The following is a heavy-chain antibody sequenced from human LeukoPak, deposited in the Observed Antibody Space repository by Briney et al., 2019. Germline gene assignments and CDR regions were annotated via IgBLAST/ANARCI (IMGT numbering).Heavy chain of an antibody. CDR2: ISSDGSST. J-gene: IGHJ4*02. V-gene: IGHV3-74*01. D-gene: IGHD1-26*01. CDR3: ARGRPGNYFDY. Sequence: GGSLRLSCAASGFTFSTFSMHWVRQAPGKGLMWVSYISSDGSSTNYADSVKGRFTISRDNAKNTLYVQMNSLRADDTAVYYCARGRPGNYFDYWGQGTLVTVSS. CDR1: GFTFSTFS.